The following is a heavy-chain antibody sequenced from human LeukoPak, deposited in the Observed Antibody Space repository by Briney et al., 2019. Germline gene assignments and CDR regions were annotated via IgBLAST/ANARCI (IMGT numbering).Heavy chain of an antibody. V-gene: IGHV3-30*18. Sequence: PGGSLRLSCAASGFIFSNYAMTWVRQAPGKGLEWVAVISYDGSNKYYADSVKGRFTISRDNSKNTLYLQMNSLRAEDTAVYYCAKDHYDSSAFDYWGQGTLVTVSS. CDR2: ISYDGSNK. CDR3: AKDHYDSSAFDY. D-gene: IGHD3-22*01. J-gene: IGHJ4*02. CDR1: GFIFSNYA.